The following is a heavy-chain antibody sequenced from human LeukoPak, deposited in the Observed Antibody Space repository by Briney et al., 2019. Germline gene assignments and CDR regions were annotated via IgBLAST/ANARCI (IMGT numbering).Heavy chain of an antibody. CDR2: LYSGGTT. Sequence: GGSLRLSCAASGFTVSSHYMNWVRQAPGKGLQWVSVLYSGGTTYYADSVKGRFTISRDNSRSTLYLQMNSLRAEDTAVYFCARVAYYRVTADQITDAFDVWGRGTAVTVSS. J-gene: IGHJ3*01. CDR1: GFTVSSHY. V-gene: IGHV3-66*01. D-gene: IGHD2-21*02. CDR3: ARVAYYRVTADQITDAFDV.